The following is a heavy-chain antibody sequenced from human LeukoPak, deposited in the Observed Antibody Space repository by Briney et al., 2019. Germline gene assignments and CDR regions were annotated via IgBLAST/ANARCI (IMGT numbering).Heavy chain of an antibody. J-gene: IGHJ4*02. CDR3: TRDRPTGASRVFVVQ. D-gene: IGHD3-3*01. CDR1: GFTVSSYA. CDR2: MSSGSRYI. Sequence: GGSLTLYSAASGFTVSSYAMTWVRQAPGKGLEWVSSMSSGSRYIYYADSVRGRFTISRDNAKNSLYLLMNSLRAEDTAVYYCTRDRPTGASRVFVVQWGQGTLVTVSS. V-gene: IGHV3-21*01.